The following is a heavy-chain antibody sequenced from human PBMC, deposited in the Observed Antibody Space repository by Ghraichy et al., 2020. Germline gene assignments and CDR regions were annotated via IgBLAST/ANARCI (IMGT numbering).Heavy chain of an antibody. J-gene: IGHJ4*02. V-gene: IGHV4-59*08. Sequence: SETLSLTCTVSGGSISSYYWSWIRQPPGKGLEWIGYIYYSGSTNYNPSLKSRVTISVDTSKNQFSLKLSSVNAADTAVYYCARGINSDYWGQGTLVTVSS. CDR2: IYYSGST. CDR1: GGSISSYY. CDR3: ARGINSDY. D-gene: IGHD1-14*01.